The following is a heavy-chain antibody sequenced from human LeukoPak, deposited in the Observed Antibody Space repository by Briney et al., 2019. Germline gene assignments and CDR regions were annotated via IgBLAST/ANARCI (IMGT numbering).Heavy chain of an antibody. D-gene: IGHD6-19*01. Sequence: GGSLRPSCAASGFTFSSYAMSWVRQAPGKGLEWVSAISGSGGSTYYADSVKGRFTISRDNSKNTLYLQMNSLRAEDTAVYYCAKARAQYSSGWNDAFDIWGQGTMVTVSS. CDR1: GFTFSSYA. J-gene: IGHJ3*02. CDR3: AKARAQYSSGWNDAFDI. V-gene: IGHV3-23*01. CDR2: ISGSGGST.